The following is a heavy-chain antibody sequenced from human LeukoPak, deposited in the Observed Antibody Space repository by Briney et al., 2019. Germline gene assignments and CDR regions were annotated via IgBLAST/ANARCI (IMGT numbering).Heavy chain of an antibody. J-gene: IGHJ3*02. CDR2: IWYDGSNK. CDR1: GFTFSSYG. V-gene: IGHV3-30*19. D-gene: IGHD3-10*01. Sequence: GGSLRLSCAASGFTFSSYGMHWVRQAPGKGLEWVAVIWYDGSNKYYADSVKGRFTISRDNSKNTLYLQMNSLRAEDTAVYYCASPLLSYGSGSYYNVVGAFDIWGQGTMVTVSS. CDR3: ASPLLSYGSGSYYNVVGAFDI.